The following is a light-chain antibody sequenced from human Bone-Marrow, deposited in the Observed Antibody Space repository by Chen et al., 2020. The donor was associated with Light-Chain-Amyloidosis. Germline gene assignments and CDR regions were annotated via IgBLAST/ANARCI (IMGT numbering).Light chain of an antibody. V-gene: IGKV1-39*01. J-gene: IGKJ2*02. Sequence: DIQMTQSPSSLSASVGDRVTITCRTSQRISGYLNWYQHRPGEAPKLLTYAASSLQSGVPSRFSGSGSGTDFTLTISSLQPEDFATYYCQQSYSTPRTFGQGTKLEIK. CDR2: AAS. CDR3: QQSYSTPRT. CDR1: QRISGY.